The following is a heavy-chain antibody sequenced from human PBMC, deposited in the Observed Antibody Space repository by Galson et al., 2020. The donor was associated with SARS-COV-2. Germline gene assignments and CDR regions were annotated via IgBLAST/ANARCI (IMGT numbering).Heavy chain of an antibody. V-gene: IGHV1-69*10. CDR3: ARDLEGEYTSSSLDY. CDR1: GGNFINYA. J-gene: IGHJ4*02. CDR2: IIPMFGVG. D-gene: IGHD6-6*01. Sequence: SVNVSCKTSGGNFINYAIHWVRQAPGEGLEWMGGIIPMFGVGNYAQRFQDRVTISADKSTSTAYMEFSNLKSEDTAVYYCARDLEGEYTSSSLDYWGQGTLVTVSS.